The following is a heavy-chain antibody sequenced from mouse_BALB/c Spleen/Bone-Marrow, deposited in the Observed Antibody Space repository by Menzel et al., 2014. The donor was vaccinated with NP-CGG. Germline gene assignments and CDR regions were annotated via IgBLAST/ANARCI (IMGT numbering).Heavy chain of an antibody. V-gene: IGHV4-1*02. CDR1: GLDFSRYW. D-gene: IGHD1-1*01. CDR3: ARLNYYGNLFV. J-gene: IGHJ1*01. Sequence: EVKVEESGGGLVQPGGSLKLSCAASGLDFSRYWMSWVRQVPGKGLEWIGEINPDSSTINYTPSLKDKFIISRDNAKNTLYLQMSKVRSEDTALYYCARLNYYGNLFVWGAGTTVTVSS. CDR2: INPDSSTI.